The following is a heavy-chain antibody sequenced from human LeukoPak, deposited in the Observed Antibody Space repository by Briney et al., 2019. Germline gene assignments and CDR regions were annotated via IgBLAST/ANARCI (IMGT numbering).Heavy chain of an antibody. CDR2: MNPNSGNT. V-gene: IGHV1-8*03. CDR1: GYTFTSYD. CDR3: ARDHLERYGSGSYA. J-gene: IGHJ5*02. Sequence: ASVKVSCKASGYTFTSYDINWVRQATGQGLEWMGWMNPNSGNTGYAQKFQGRVTITRNTSISTAYMELSSLRSEDTAVYYCARDHLERYGSGSYAWGQGTLVTVSS. D-gene: IGHD3-10*01.